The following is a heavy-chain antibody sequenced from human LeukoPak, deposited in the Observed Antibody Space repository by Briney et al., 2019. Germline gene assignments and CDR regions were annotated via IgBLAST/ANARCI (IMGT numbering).Heavy chain of an antibody. CDR3: ARDARYYDILTGYPLFGY. J-gene: IGHJ4*02. CDR2: ISYDGSNS. V-gene: IGHV3-30-3*01. D-gene: IGHD3-9*01. Sequence: RGSLRLSCAASGITFSSYAMLWVRQAPGNLLDLFPVISYDGSNSYYAVSVKGRFTISRDNSKNTLYLQMNSLRAEDTAVYFCARDARYYDILTGYPLFGYWGQGTLVTVSS. CDR1: GITFSSYA.